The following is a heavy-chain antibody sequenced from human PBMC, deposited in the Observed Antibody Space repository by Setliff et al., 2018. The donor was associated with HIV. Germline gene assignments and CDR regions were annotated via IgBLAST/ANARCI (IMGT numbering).Heavy chain of an antibody. V-gene: IGHV1-8*02. D-gene: IGHD3-10*01. CDR3: ARESSSGAFDI. CDR2: MNPHSGDT. Sequence: WASVKVSCKASGYTFIAYYIHWVRQAPGQGLEWMGWMNPHSGDTGYAQKFQGRVTMTRNTSISTAYMELSSLRFEDTAVYYCARESSSGAFDIWGQGTMVTVS. J-gene: IGHJ3*02. CDR1: GYTFIAYY.